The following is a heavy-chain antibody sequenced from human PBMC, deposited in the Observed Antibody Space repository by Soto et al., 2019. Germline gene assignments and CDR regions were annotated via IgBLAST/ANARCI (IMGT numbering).Heavy chain of an antibody. CDR1: GGSLRGHY. V-gene: IGHV4-34*01. D-gene: IGHD1-26*01. Sequence: SETLSLTCAVSGGSLRGHYWSWTRQSPEKGLEWIGEINHSGFTNYNPTLKSRVTISRDASKNQFSLRLSSMTAADSAVYFCARAAVKLGATLFDSWGQGTLVTVSS. CDR2: INHSGFT. CDR3: ARAAVKLGATLFDS. J-gene: IGHJ4*02.